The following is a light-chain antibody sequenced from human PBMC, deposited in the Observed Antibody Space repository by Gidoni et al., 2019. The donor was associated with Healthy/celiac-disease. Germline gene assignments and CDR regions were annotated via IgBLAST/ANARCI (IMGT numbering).Light chain of an antibody. CDR1: QGISNY. CDR2: AAS. Sequence: DIQMTKSTSSLSASVGARVTITCRASQGISNYLAWYQQKPGKVPKLLIYAASTLQSGVPSRFSGSGSVTDFTLTISSLQPEDVATYYCQKYNSAPRTFGQGTKVEIK. CDR3: QKYNSAPRT. J-gene: IGKJ1*01. V-gene: IGKV1-27*01.